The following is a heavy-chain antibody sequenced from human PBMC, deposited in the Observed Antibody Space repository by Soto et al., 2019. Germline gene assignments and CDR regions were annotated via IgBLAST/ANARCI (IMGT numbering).Heavy chain of an antibody. CDR1: GDSIITGGYY. D-gene: IGHD2-15*01. CDR3: VGGFPGVGFDY. J-gene: IGHJ4*02. Sequence: QLQLQESGPGLVKPSETLSLTCTVSGDSIITGGYYWGWIRQPPGKGLEWIGNIQYSGTASYSPSLQXGXTXSXXTSTSQFHLNLSSLSAADTAVYICVGGFPGVGFDYWGQGTLVTVSS. V-gene: IGHV4-39*01. CDR2: IQYSGTA.